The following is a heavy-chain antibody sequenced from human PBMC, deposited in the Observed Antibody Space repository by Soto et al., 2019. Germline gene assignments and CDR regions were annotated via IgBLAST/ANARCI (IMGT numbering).Heavy chain of an antibody. J-gene: IGHJ3*02. Sequence: GGSLRLSCAASGFTFDDYGMSWVRQAPGKGLEWVSGINWNGGSTGYADSVKGRFTISRDNAKNSLYLQMNSLRAEDTALYHCARFYRRAATIWGGAFDIWGQGTMVTVSS. CDR3: ARFYRRAATIWGGAFDI. CDR2: INWNGGST. CDR1: GFTFDDYG. D-gene: IGHD5-12*01. V-gene: IGHV3-20*01.